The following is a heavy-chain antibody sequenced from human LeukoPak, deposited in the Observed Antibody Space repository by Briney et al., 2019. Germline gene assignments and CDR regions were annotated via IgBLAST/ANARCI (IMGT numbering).Heavy chain of an antibody. CDR2: INHNSGGT. CDR3: ARDGDGGNHPGEYYYGMDV. CDR1: GYTFSGYY. D-gene: IGHD4-23*01. J-gene: IGHJ6*02. Sequence: VASVKVSCKASGYTFSGYYMHWVRQAPGKGLEWMGWINHNSGGTNYAQKFPGWVTMTRDTSISPAYMELSRLRSDDTAVYSCARDGDGGNHPGEYYYGMDVWGQGTTVTVSS. V-gene: IGHV1-2*04.